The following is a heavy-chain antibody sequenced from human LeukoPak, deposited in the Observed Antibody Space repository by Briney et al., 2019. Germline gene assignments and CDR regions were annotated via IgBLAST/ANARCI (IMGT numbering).Heavy chain of an antibody. J-gene: IGHJ4*02. CDR2: ITSSSNTI. CDR3: AKQEWLAPYFDY. CDR1: GFTFSSYS. D-gene: IGHD6-19*01. V-gene: IGHV3-48*01. Sequence: PGGSLRLSCAASGFTFSSYSMNWVRQAPGKGLECISHITSSSNTIYYADSVEGRFTISRDNSKNTLYLQMNSLRAEDTAVYYCAKQEWLAPYFDYWGQGTLVTVSS.